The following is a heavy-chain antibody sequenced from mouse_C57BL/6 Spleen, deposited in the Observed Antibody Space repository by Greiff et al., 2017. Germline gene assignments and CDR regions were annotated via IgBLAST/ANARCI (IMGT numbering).Heavy chain of an antibody. D-gene: IGHD1-1*01. Sequence: PEVQLQQPGTSVKLSCKASGYTFTSYWMHWVKQRPGQGLEWIGVIDPSDSYTNYNQKFKGKATLTVDTSSSTAYMQLSSLTSEDSAVYYCAGYYYGSNWYFDVWGTGTTVTVSS. V-gene: IGHV1-59*01. CDR2: IDPSDSYT. J-gene: IGHJ1*03. CDR3: AGYYYGSNWYFDV. CDR1: GYTFTSYW.